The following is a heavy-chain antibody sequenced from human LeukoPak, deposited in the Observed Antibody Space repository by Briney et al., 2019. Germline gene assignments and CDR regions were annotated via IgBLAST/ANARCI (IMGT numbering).Heavy chain of an antibody. J-gene: IGHJ4*02. Sequence: ASVKVSCKASGYTFTGYYMHWVRQAPGQGLEWMGWINPNSGGTNYAQKFQGGVTMTRDTSISTAYMELSRLRSDDTAVYYCARGRYSYGPRGDYFDYWGQGTLVTVSS. D-gene: IGHD5-18*01. CDR3: ARGRYSYGPRGDYFDY. V-gene: IGHV1-2*02. CDR1: GYTFTGYY. CDR2: INPNSGGT.